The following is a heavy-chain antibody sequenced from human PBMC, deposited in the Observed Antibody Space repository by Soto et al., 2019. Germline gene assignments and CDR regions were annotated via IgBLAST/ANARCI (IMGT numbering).Heavy chain of an antibody. CDR1: GFTFSSYA. D-gene: IGHD6-25*01. V-gene: IGHV3-30-3*01. Sequence: HPGGSLRLSCAASGFTFSSYAMHWVRQAPGKGLEWVAVISYDGSNKYYADSVKGRFTISRDNSKNTLYLQMNSLRAEDTAVYYCARDEGGSSGLFDYWGQGTLVTVSS. J-gene: IGHJ4*02. CDR2: ISYDGSNK. CDR3: ARDEGGSSGLFDY.